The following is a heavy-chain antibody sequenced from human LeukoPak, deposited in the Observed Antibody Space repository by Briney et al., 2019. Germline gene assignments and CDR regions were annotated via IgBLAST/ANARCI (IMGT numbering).Heavy chain of an antibody. CDR1: GFTFSSYA. CDR3: AKVHGTLTVESPFAY. J-gene: IGHJ4*02. CDR2: IWSSSGNT. D-gene: IGHD4-23*01. Sequence: GGSLRLSCAASGFTFSSYAMSWVRQAPGKGLEWVSAIWSSSGNTYYADSVTGRFTISRDNSKNTLYLQMHSLRADDTAVYYCAKVHGTLTVESPFAYWGQGTPVTVSS. V-gene: IGHV3-23*01.